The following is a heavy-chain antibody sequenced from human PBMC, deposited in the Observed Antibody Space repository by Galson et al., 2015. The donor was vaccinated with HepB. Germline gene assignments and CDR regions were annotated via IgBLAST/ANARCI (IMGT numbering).Heavy chain of an antibody. CDR1: GFTFSSYG. Sequence: SLRLSCAASGFTFSSYGMHWVRQAPGKGLEWVAVIWYDGSNKYYADSVKGRFTISRDNSKNTLYLQMNSLRAEDTAVYYCARVSTMVRGVVFDYWGQGTLVTVSS. V-gene: IGHV3-33*01. CDR2: IWYDGSNK. CDR3: ARVSTMVRGVVFDY. J-gene: IGHJ4*02. D-gene: IGHD3-10*01.